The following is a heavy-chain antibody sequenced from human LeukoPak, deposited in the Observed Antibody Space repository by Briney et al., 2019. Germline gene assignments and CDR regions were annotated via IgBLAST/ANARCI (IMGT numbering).Heavy chain of an antibody. D-gene: IGHD3-10*01. V-gene: IGHV3-74*01. CDR1: GFTFSSYG. CDR3: AGAVTYFYGSVTYDWFDP. CDR2: IKSDGST. J-gene: IGHJ5*02. Sequence: GGSLRLSCAASGFTFSSYGMSWVRQAPGKGLVWVSRIKSDGSTIYADSVKGRFTISRDNARNTLYLQMNSLRVEDTAMYYCAGAVTYFYGSVTYDWFDPWGQGTLVTVSS.